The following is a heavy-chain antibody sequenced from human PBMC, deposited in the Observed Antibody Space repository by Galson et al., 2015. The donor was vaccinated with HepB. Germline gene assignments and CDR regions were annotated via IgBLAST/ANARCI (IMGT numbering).Heavy chain of an antibody. CDR1: GFTFDDYA. CDR3: AKAQDYDSSGCPVT. D-gene: IGHD3-22*01. Sequence: SLRLSCAASGFTFDDYAMHWVRQAPGKGLEWVSGISWNSDRIDYADSVKGRFTISRDNAKNSLYLQMNSLRAEDTALYYCAKAQDYDSSGCPVTWGQGTLVTVSS. CDR2: ISWNSDRI. V-gene: IGHV3-9*01. J-gene: IGHJ4*02.